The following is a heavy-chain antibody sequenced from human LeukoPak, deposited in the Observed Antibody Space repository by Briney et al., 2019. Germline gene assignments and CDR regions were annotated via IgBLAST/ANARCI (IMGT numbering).Heavy chain of an antibody. CDR3: ARQNTPHGNFDY. J-gene: IGHJ4*02. CDR1: GFTLTNYA. D-gene: IGHD5-24*01. V-gene: IGHV3-13*01. CDR2: LGTAGDT. Sequence: GGSLRLSSAASGFTLTNYAMHWVRQRAGEGLEWVSALGTAGDTFYPGSVKGRFTISRDNAKKSLFLQMNSLRAEDTAIYYCARQNTPHGNFDYWGQGTLVTVSS.